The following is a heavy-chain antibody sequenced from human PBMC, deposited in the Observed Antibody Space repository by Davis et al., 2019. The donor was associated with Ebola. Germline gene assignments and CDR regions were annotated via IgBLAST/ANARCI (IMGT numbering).Heavy chain of an antibody. CDR1: GFAMSGYS. CDR3: ARQGYCSSTSCYILGTHYFDY. V-gene: IGHV3-21*01. CDR2: ISSSSSYI. J-gene: IGHJ4*02. Sequence: GESLKISCAGSGFAMSGYSMNWVRQAPGKGLEWVSSISSSSSYIYYADSVKGRFTISRDNAKNSLYLQMNSLRAEDTAVYYCARQGYCSSTSCYILGTHYFDYWGQGTLVTVSS. D-gene: IGHD2-2*02.